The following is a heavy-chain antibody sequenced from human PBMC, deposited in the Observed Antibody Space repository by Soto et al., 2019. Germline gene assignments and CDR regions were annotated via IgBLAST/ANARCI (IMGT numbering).Heavy chain of an antibody. J-gene: IGHJ5*02. CDR1: GDSVSSNSAA. D-gene: IGHD6-6*01. Sequence: SQTLSLTCAISGDSVSSNSAAWNWTRQSPSRGLEWLGRTYYRSKWYNDYAVSVKSRITINPDTSKNQFSLQLNSVTPEDTAVYYCARDGARRFGWFDPWGQGTLVTVSS. V-gene: IGHV6-1*01. CDR2: TYYRSKWYN. CDR3: ARDGARRFGWFDP.